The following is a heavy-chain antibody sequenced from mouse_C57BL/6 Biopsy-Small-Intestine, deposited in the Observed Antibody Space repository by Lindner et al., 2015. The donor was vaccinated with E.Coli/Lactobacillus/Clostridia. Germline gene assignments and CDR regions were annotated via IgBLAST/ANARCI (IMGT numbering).Heavy chain of an antibody. CDR2: INPYNGDT. Sequence: VQLQESGAELVKPGDSVKISCKASGYSFTDYFMNWVMQSHGKSLEWIGRINPYNGDTFYNQKFKGKATLTVDKSSTTAHMELRSLTSEDSAVYYCARGGDFDYWGQGTTLTVSS. J-gene: IGHJ2*01. CDR1: GYSFTDYF. CDR3: ARGGDFDY. V-gene: IGHV1-20*01.